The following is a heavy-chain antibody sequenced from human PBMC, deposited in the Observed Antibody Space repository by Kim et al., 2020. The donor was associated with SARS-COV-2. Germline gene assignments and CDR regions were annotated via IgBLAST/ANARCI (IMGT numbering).Heavy chain of an antibody. Sequence: ASVKVSCTVSGYSLTELSVHWVRQSPGKGLEWMGVLDLVDGDIIYAQKFEDRVSMTEDTSTDTAYMELSSLRSEDTAIYFCATDRPPRWNRGLIYGIDVWGQGTTVIVSS. V-gene: IGHV1-24*01. CDR3: ATDRPPRWNRGLIYGIDV. CDR2: LDLVDGDI. D-gene: IGHD3-10*01. J-gene: IGHJ6*02. CDR1: GYSLTELS.